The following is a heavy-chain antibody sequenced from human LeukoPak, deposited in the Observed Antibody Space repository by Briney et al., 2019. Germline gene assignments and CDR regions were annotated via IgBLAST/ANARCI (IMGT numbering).Heavy chain of an antibody. V-gene: IGHV4-59*01. Sequence: SETLSLTCPVSGGXISNYYYWTWIRQPPGKGLEWIGYVYYTGSTNFNPSLKSRVTMSLDTSRNQFSLKLTSLTAADTAVYYCARNSDYGDPFDYWGQGTLVTVSS. CDR2: VYYTGST. J-gene: IGHJ4*02. D-gene: IGHD4-17*01. CDR1: GGXISNYY. CDR3: ARNSDYGDPFDY.